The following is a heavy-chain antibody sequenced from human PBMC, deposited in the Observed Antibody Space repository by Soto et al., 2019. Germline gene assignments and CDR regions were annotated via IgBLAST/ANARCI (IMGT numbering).Heavy chain of an antibody. CDR3: ARAVPAVRGVIGYYMDV. CDR2: INPNSGGT. D-gene: IGHD3-10*01. J-gene: IGHJ6*03. V-gene: IGHV1-2*04. Sequence: APVKVSCKASGYTFTGYYIHWGRQAPGQRLEWMGWINPNSGGTNYAQKFQGWVTMTRDTSISTAYMELSRLRSDDTAVYYCARAVPAVRGVIGYYMDVWGKGTTVTVSS. CDR1: GYTFTGYY.